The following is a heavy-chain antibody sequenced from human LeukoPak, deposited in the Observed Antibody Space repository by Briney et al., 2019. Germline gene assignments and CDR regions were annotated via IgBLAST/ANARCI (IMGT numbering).Heavy chain of an antibody. D-gene: IGHD3-9*01. Sequence: GGSLTLSCPPSGFKFSDHLMPWVRQAPGKGLEWVANIKADGTETYYVDSVKGRFTILRDNAKNSLYLQMNSLGVEDTAVYYCARDHLYYDISGPRFDYWGQGTRVTVSS. V-gene: IGHV3-7*01. CDR2: IKADGTET. CDR3: ARDHLYYDISGPRFDY. J-gene: IGHJ4*02. CDR1: GFKFSDHL.